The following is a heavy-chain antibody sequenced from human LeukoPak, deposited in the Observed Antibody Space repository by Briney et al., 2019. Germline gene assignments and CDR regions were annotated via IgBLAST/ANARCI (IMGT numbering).Heavy chain of an antibody. V-gene: IGHV1-18*01. CDR1: GYSFPTYG. CDR3: ARGGFDYYGTGRAFDV. D-gene: IGHD3-10*01. J-gene: IGHJ4*02. Sequence: ASVKVSCKTSGYSFPTYGTSWVRQAPGQGLEWMGWISNDNGITNYATQFQGRVTLDTETYTSTAYMELRNLRSDDTAVYYCARGGFDYYGTGRAFDVWGQGTLVTVSS. CDR2: ISNDNGIT.